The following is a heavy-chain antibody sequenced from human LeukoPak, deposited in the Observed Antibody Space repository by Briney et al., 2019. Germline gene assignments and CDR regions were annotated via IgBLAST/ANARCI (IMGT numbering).Heavy chain of an antibody. Sequence: RSGGSLRLSCAASGFTFSSYSMNWVRQAPWKGLEWVSSISSSSSYIYYADSVKGRFTISRDNAKNSLYLQMNSLRAEDTAVYYCARDQGRQWLVRRPYYYYYMDVWGKGTTVTVSS. D-gene: IGHD6-19*01. CDR1: GFTFSSYS. CDR3: ARDQGRQWLVRRPYYYYYMDV. V-gene: IGHV3-21*01. CDR2: ISSSSSYI. J-gene: IGHJ6*03.